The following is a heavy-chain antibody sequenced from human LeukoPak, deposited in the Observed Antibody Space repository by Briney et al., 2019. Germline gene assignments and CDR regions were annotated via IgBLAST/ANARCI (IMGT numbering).Heavy chain of an antibody. CDR3: ARARSSSWLGAFDI. CDR1: GYTFTAYY. CDR2: INTNTGNP. Sequence: GASVKVSCKASGYTFTAYYMHWVRQAPGQGLEWMGWINTNTGNPTYAQGFTGRFVFSLDTSVSTPYLQISSLKAEDTAVYYCARARSSSWLGAFDIWGQGTMVTVSS. D-gene: IGHD6-13*01. V-gene: IGHV7-4-1*02. J-gene: IGHJ3*02.